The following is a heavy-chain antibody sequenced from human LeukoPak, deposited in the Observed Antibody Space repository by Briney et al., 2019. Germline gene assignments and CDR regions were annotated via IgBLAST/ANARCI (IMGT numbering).Heavy chain of an antibody. CDR2: ISYDGSNK. J-gene: IGHJ5*01. CDR3: AKAGGFYNWNSFGDS. D-gene: IGHD1-7*01. Sequence: GGSLKLSCAASGFTFSDYYMSWIRQAPGKGLEWVAVISYDGSNKYYADSVKGRFTISRDNSKNTLYLQMNSLRAEDTAVYYCAKAGGFYNWNSFGDSWGQGTLVTVSS. V-gene: IGHV3-30*18. CDR1: GFTFSDYY.